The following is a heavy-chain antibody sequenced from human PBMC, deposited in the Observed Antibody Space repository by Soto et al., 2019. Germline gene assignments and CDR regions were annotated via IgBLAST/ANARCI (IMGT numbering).Heavy chain of an antibody. CDR3: AADPLGSLAARG. D-gene: IGHD2-15*01. CDR2: IIPILGIA. CDR1: RGTFSSYT. J-gene: IGHJ4*02. V-gene: IGHV1-69*02. Sequence: ASVKVSCKASRGTFSSYTISWVRQAPGQGLEWMGRIIPILGIANYAQKFQGRVTITADKSTSTAYMELSSLRSEDTAVYYCAADPLGSLAARGWGQGTLLTVSS.